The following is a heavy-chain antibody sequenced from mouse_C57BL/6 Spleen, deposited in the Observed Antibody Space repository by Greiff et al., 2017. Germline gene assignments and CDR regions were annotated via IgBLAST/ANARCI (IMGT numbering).Heavy chain of an antibody. Sequence: EVQLQESGPGLVKPSQSLSLTCSVTGYSITSGYYWNWIRQFPGNKLEWMGYISYDGSNNYNPSLKNRISITRDTSKNQFFLKLNSVTTEDTATYYCARLITTGRGDYWGQGTTLTVSS. J-gene: IGHJ2*01. CDR2: ISYDGSN. V-gene: IGHV3-6*01. CDR1: GYSITSGYY. CDR3: ARLITTGRGDY. D-gene: IGHD1-1*01.